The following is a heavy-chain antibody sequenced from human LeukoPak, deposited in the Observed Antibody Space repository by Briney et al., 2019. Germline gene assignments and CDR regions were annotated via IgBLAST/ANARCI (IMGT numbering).Heavy chain of an antibody. CDR1: GYTFTSYA. V-gene: IGHV1-69*13. Sequence: GASVKVSCKASGYTFTSYAMHWVRQAPGQGLEWMGGIIPIFGTANYAQKFQGRVTITADESTSTAYMELSSLRSEDTAVYYCARGAQDTAMVTPLDYWGQGTLVTVSS. CDR2: IIPIFGTA. CDR3: ARGAQDTAMVTPLDY. D-gene: IGHD5-18*01. J-gene: IGHJ4*02.